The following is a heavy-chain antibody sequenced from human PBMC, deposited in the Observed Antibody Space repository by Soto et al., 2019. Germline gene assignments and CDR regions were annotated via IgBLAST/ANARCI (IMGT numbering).Heavy chain of an antibody. Sequence: QVQLVESGGGVVQPGRSPRLSCAASGFTFSSYAMHWVRQAPGKGLEWVAIISYDGSNKYYADSVKGRFTFSRDNSKNTLYLQMNSLRAEDTAVYYCARVGGYSYGYPFDYWGQGTLVTVSS. D-gene: IGHD5-18*01. V-gene: IGHV3-30-3*01. CDR3: ARVGGYSYGYPFDY. CDR2: ISYDGSNK. CDR1: GFTFSSYA. J-gene: IGHJ4*02.